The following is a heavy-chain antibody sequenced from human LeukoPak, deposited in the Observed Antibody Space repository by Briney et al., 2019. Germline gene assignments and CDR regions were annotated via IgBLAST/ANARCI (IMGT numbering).Heavy chain of an antibody. CDR1: GFTFSSYA. CDR3: ARLKYYVWGSYRHRNSRAHYFDY. Sequence: GGSLRLSCAASGFTFSSYAMSWVRQAPGKGLEWVSAISGSGGSTYYADSVKGRFTISRDNSKNTLYLQMNSLRAEDTAVYYCARLKYYVWGSYRHRNSRAHYFDYWGQGTLVTVSS. D-gene: IGHD3-16*02. J-gene: IGHJ4*02. CDR2: ISGSGGST. V-gene: IGHV3-23*01.